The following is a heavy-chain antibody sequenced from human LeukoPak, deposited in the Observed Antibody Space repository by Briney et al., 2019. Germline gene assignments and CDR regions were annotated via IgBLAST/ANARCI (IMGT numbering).Heavy chain of an antibody. CDR3: ARHLIVQDAFDI. V-gene: IGHV4-61*08. D-gene: IGHD3-22*01. Sequence: SQTLSLTCTVSGGSISSGDYYWSWIRQPPGKGLEWIGYTYYSGSTNYNPSLKSRVTISVDTSKNQFSLKLSSVTAADTAVYYCARHLIVQDAFDIWGQGTMVTVSS. CDR1: GGSISSGDYY. CDR2: TYYSGST. J-gene: IGHJ3*02.